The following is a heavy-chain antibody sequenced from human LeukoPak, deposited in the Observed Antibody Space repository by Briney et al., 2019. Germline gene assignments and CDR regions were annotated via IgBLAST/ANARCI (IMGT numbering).Heavy chain of an antibody. V-gene: IGHV3-30*03. D-gene: IGHD5-18*01. CDR1: GFTFSSYG. J-gene: IGHJ4*02. Sequence: GGSLRLSCAASGFTFSSYGMSWVRQAPGKGLEWVAVISYDGSNKYYADSVKGRFTISRDNSKNTLYLQMNSLRAEDTAVYYCARDQDPVYSYGLDYWGQGTLVTVSS. CDR2: ISYDGSNK. CDR3: ARDQDPVYSYGLDY.